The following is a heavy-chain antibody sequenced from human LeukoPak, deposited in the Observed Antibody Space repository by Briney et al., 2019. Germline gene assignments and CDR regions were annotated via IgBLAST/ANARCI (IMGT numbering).Heavy chain of an antibody. CDR3: AREMTLPGAFDY. D-gene: IGHD1-26*01. CDR2: ISYDGSNK. CDR1: GFTFSSYA. J-gene: IGHJ4*02. Sequence: TGGSLRLSRAASGFTFSSYAMHWVRQAPGKGLEWVAVISYDGSNKYYADSVKGRFTISRDNSKNTLYLQMNSLRAEDTAVYYCAREMTLPGAFDYWGQGTLVTVSS. V-gene: IGHV3-30-3*01.